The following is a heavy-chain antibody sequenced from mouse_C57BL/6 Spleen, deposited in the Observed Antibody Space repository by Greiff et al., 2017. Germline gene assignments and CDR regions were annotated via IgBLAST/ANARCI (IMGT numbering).Heavy chain of an antibody. CDR2: IYPGSGST. Sequence: QVQLQQPGAELVKPGASVKMSCKASGYTFTSYWITWVQQRPGQGLEWIGDIYPGSGSTNYNEKFKSKATLTVDTSYSTADMQLSSLTAEDSAVYYCARSGTNWDYYFDYWGQGSTLTDSS. CDR1: GYTFTSYW. CDR3: ARSGTNWDYYFDY. D-gene: IGHD4-1*01. V-gene: IGHV1-55*01. J-gene: IGHJ2*01.